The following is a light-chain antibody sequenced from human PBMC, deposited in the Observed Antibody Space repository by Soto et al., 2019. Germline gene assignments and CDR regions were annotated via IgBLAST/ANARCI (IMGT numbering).Light chain of an antibody. CDR2: GAS. CDR1: QSVSSTY. Sequence: ESVLTQSPGTLSLSPGERATLSCRASQSVSSTYLAWYQQKPGQAPRLLIYGASSRATGIPDRFSGSGSGTDFTLTINRLEPEDFAVYYCQQYGSSPRMYTFGQGTKLEIK. V-gene: IGKV3-20*01. CDR3: QQYGSSPRMYT. J-gene: IGKJ2*01.